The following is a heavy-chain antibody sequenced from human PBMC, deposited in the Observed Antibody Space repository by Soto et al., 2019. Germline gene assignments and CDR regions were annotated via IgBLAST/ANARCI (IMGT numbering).Heavy chain of an antibody. V-gene: IGHV1-69*13. J-gene: IGHJ4*02. CDR3: ARENVNYGDTKAFDY. Sequence: SVKVSCKASGGTFSNYAINWVRQAPGQGLEWMGGIIPILGTANYAQMFQASVTITADESTSTAYMEVSSLRSEDTAVYYCARENVNYGDTKAFDYWGQGTLVTV. CDR1: GGTFSNYA. D-gene: IGHD4-17*01. CDR2: IIPILGTA.